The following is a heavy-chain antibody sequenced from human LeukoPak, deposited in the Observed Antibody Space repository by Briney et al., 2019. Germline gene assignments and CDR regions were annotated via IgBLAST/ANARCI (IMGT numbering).Heavy chain of an antibody. J-gene: IGHJ4*02. V-gene: IGHV3-30-3*01. CDR1: GFTFSTFA. Sequence: PGGSLRLSCAASGFTFSTFAMHWVRQAPGKGLEWVAVISYDGSNKYYADSVKGRFTISRDNSKNTLYLQMSSLRAEGTAVYYCARASRGYSGYDASALIDYWGQGTLVTVSS. CDR2: ISYDGSNK. D-gene: IGHD5-12*01. CDR3: ARASRGYSGYDASALIDY.